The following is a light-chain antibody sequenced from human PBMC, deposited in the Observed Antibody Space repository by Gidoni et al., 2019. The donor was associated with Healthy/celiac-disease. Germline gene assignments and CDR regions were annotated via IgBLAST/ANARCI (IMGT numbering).Light chain of an antibody. CDR2: GAS. J-gene: IGKJ3*01. V-gene: IGKV3-15*01. CDR3: QQYNNWPFT. CDR1: QSVGSN. Sequence: EIVMTQSPATLSVSPGERATLSCRASQSVGSNLAWYQQKPGQTPRLLIYGASTGATGIPARFSGSGSGTEFTLTISSLQSEDFAVYYCQQYNNWPFTFXPXTKVDIK.